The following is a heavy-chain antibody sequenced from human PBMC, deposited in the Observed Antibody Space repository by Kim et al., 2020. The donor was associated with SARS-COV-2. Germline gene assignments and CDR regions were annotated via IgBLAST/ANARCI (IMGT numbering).Heavy chain of an antibody. CDR1: GASVITSQYY. Sequence: SETLSLTCNVSGASVITSQYYWAWSRQPPGKGLEWIASLYFGGTTFYNSALKSRVTISADASKIQIFLTLTSVTVADTAVYYCARRRYDYWSASADEFDYWGQGTLVTVSS. J-gene: IGHJ4*02. CDR3: ARRRYDYWSASADEFDY. V-gene: IGHV4-39*01. CDR2: LYFGGTT. D-gene: IGHD3-3*01.